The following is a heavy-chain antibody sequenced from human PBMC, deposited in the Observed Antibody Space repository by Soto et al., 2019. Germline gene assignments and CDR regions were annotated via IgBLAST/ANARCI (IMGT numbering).Heavy chain of an antibody. Sequence: QLQLQESGPGLVKPAETLSLTCTVSGGSISSSDYWWVWIRQPPGKGLEWIGSMYYTGSTYYNPSLKSRVIISVDTSKNQFSLRLSSVTAADTAVYYCARQIGRGSWSLDHWGQGTLVTVSS. D-gene: IGHD6-13*01. CDR2: MYYTGST. V-gene: IGHV4-39*01. J-gene: IGHJ4*02. CDR3: ARQIGRGSWSLDH. CDR1: GGSISSSDYW.